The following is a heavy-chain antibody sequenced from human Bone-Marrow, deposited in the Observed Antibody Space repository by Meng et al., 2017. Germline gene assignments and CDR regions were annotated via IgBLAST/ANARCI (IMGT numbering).Heavy chain of an antibody. Sequence: LSLTCAVSGFTFRTYCLKWVRQAPGKGLEWVADLKYDGSEKHYVDSTEGRFTISRDNSKNTLYLQMNSLRAEDTAVYYCARDRAYSSPRLGVFYYGMDVWGQGTTVTVSS. J-gene: IGHJ6*02. CDR1: GFTFRTYC. V-gene: IGHV3-7*01. CDR2: LKYDGSEK. D-gene: IGHD6-13*01. CDR3: ARDRAYSSPRLGVFYYGMDV.